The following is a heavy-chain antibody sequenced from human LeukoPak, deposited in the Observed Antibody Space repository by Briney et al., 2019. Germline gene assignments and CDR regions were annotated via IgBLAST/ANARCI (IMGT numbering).Heavy chain of an antibody. V-gene: IGHV1-18*01. J-gene: IGHJ4*02. CDR3: AKARDSSSWYGGALRY. CDR2: ISAYNGNT. CDR1: GYTFTSYG. Sequence: ASVKVSCKASGYTFTSYGISWVRQAPGQGLEWMGWISAYNGNTNYAQKLQGRVTMTTDTSTSTAYMELRSLRSDDTAVYYCAKARDSSSWYGGALRYWGQGTLVTVSS. D-gene: IGHD6-13*01.